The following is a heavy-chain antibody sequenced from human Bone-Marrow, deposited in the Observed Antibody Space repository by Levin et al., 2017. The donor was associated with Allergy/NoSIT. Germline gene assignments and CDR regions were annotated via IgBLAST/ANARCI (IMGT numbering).Heavy chain of an antibody. CDR1: GFTFSSFW. CDR2: IDNDGTVT. CDR3: ASTLYDILTGLYGVDV. V-gene: IGHV3-74*01. J-gene: IGHJ6*02. Sequence: WASVKVSCAASGFTFSSFWMHWVRQVPGKGLVWVSRIDNDGTVTEYADSVKGRFTISRDNAKNTLYLQMNSLRAEDTAVYYCASTLYDILTGLYGVDVWGQGTTVTVAS. D-gene: IGHD3-9*01.